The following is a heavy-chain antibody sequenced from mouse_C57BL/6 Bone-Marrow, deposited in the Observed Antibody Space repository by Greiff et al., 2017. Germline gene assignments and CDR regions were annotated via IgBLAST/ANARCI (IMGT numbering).Heavy chain of an antibody. CDR2: IDPEDGDT. J-gene: IGHJ2*01. CDR1: GFNIKDYY. V-gene: IGHV14-1*01. CDR3: TTVTTVVYFDY. Sequence: VQLQQSGAELVRPGASVKLSCTASGFNIKDYYMHWVKQRPEQGLEWIGRIDPEDGDTEYAPKFQGKATMTADTSSNTAYLQLSSLTSEDTAVXYCTTVTTVVYFDYWGQGTTLTVSS. D-gene: IGHD1-1*01.